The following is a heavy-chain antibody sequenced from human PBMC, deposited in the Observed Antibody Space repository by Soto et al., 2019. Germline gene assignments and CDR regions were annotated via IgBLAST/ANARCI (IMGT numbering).Heavy chain of an antibody. CDR2: INAGNGNT. J-gene: IGHJ6*02. CDR1: GYTFTSYA. CDR3: ARLPAAGPYYYYGMDV. Sequence: AASVKVSCKASGYTFTSYAMHWVRQAPGQRLGWMGWINAGNGNTKYSQKFQGRVTITRDTSASTAYMELSSLRSEDTAVYYCARLPAAGPYYYYGMDVWGQGTTVTVSS. V-gene: IGHV1-3*01. D-gene: IGHD6-13*01.